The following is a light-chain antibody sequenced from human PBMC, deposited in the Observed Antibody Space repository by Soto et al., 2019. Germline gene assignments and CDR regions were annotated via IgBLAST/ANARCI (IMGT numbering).Light chain of an antibody. CDR1: QGIAPY. J-gene: IGKJ4*01. V-gene: IGKV1-27*01. CDR3: QKYNSAPLT. CDR2: ATS. Sequence: DVQMTQSPSSLSAFVGDRVTITCRASQGIAPYLAWFQQKPGKVPKLLIYATSTLQSGVPSRFSGSGSGTDFTLTISSVQPEDVATYYCQKYNSAPLTFGGGTKVAIK.